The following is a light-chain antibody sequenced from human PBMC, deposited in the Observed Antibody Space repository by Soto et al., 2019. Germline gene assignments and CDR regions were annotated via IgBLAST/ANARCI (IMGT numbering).Light chain of an antibody. Sequence: DIQMTHSPSSLSASVGERVTITCRASQSISSYLNCYQQKPGKAPKLLIYAASSLQSGVPSRFSGSGSGTDFTLTISSLQPEDFATYYCQPSYSTPRPFGQVTK. J-gene: IGKJ1*01. V-gene: IGKV1-39*01. CDR3: QPSYSTPRP. CDR1: QSISSY. CDR2: AAS.